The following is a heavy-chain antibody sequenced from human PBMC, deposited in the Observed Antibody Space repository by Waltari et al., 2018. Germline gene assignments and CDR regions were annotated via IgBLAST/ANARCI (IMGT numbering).Heavy chain of an antibody. CDR3: AAGWLLLGAFDV. CDR1: GFTFSNYA. Sequence: EVQLLESGGGLVQPGGSLRLSCADSGFTFSNYAMSWVRQAPGKGLDGVAAISGRGGSTDYADSVKGRFTISRDNSKNTLYLHMNSLRAEDTAVHYCAAGWLLLGAFDVWGQGTMVTVSS. D-gene: IGHD3-22*01. J-gene: IGHJ3*01. V-gene: IGHV3-23*01. CDR2: ISGRGGST.